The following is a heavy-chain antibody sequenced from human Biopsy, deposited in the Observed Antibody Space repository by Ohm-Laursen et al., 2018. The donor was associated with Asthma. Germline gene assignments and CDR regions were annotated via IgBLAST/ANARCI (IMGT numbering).Heavy chain of an antibody. CDR2: ISYDGSKK. CDR1: GFSFNSYG. V-gene: IGHV3-30*18. D-gene: IGHD1-20*01. Sequence: SLRLSCAASGFSFNSYGMHWVRQAPGKGLEWVAVISYDGSKKEYGDSVKGRFTISRDNSKDTVYLQMNSLRAGDTAVYYCAKGRYKWNDGYYGLDVWGQGTTVTVS. J-gene: IGHJ6*02. CDR3: AKGRYKWNDGYYGLDV.